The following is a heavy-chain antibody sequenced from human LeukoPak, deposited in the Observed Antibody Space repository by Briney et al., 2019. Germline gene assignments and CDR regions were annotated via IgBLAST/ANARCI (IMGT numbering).Heavy chain of an antibody. D-gene: IGHD6-19*01. Sequence: GGSLTLSCAASRFTHSSYWMTLVRQAPGKGPEWVANIKQDGSQKYYVDSLKARFTISRDNAKNSLYLQMSSLRAEDTAVYYCARVARYDTGWHGVWDYWGQGTLVTVSS. J-gene: IGHJ4*02. CDR3: ARVARYDTGWHGVWDY. V-gene: IGHV3-7*05. CDR1: RFTHSSYW. CDR2: IKQDGSQK.